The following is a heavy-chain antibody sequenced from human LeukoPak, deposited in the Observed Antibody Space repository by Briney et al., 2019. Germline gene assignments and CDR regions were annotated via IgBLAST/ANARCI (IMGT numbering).Heavy chain of an antibody. CDR2: ISTSSSHI. D-gene: IGHD1-20*01. CDR3: ARDDNWNDKPFDL. Sequence: PGGPLRLSCTASGFTFSFYMMNWVRQAPGKGLEWVSSISTSSSHIHYADSLKGRFTVSRDNAKNSLYLQMNNLRAEDTAVYYCARDDNWNDKPFDLWGPGTLVTVSS. V-gene: IGHV3-21*01. CDR1: GFTFSFYM. J-gene: IGHJ4*02.